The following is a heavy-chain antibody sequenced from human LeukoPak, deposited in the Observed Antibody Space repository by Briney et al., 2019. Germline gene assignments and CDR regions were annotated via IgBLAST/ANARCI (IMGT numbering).Heavy chain of an antibody. Sequence: GRSLRLSCAASGFTFSSYGMQWVRQAPGKGLEWVAVIWYDGSNKYYADSVKGRFTISRDNSKNTLYLQMNSLRAEDTAVYYCAKGQYYYDSSGVPTFGGIGYWGQGTLVTVSS. CDR3: AKGQYYYDSSGVPTFGGIGY. CDR1: GFTFSSYG. J-gene: IGHJ4*02. V-gene: IGHV3-33*06. D-gene: IGHD3-22*01. CDR2: IWYDGSNK.